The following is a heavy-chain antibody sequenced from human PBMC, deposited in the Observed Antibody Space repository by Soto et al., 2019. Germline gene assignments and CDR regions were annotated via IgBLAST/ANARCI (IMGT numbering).Heavy chain of an antibody. Sequence: QVQLVQSGAEVKKPGASVKVSCKASGYSFTTYGVSWARQAPGQGLEWMGWISAYNGNTNYAQTRQGRVTMTTDTTTSKAYMELRGLRSDDTGGYYCARESRAAAGSDYWGQGTLVTVSS. CDR1: GYSFTTYG. D-gene: IGHD6-25*01. J-gene: IGHJ4*02. CDR3: ARESRAAAGSDY. CDR2: ISAYNGNT. V-gene: IGHV1-18*01.